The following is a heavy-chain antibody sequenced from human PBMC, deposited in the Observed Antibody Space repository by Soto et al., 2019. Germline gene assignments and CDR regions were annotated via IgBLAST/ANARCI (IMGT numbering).Heavy chain of an antibody. V-gene: IGHV3-23*01. CDR2: ISGGGSRI. CDR1: RFTFRSFA. D-gene: IGHD2-15*01. J-gene: IGHJ4*02. CDR3: TQEEHYSAPDY. Sequence: LRLSCAASRFTFRSFAMSWVRQPPGKGLEWVATISGGGSRISHADSVKGRFTISRDNSLETLYLQMNGLRAEDTAFYYCTQEEHYSAPDYWGQGTLVTVSS.